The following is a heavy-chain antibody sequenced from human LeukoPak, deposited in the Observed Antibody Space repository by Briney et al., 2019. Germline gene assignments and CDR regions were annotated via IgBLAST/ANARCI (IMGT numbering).Heavy chain of an antibody. CDR1: GGSFSGYY. D-gene: IGHD5-18*01. CDR2: INHSGST. Sequence: SETLSLTCAVYGGSFSGYYWSWIRQPPGKGLEWIGEINHSGSTNYNPSLKSRVTISVDTSKNQFSLKLSSVTAADTAVYYCARNVPDTAMVPRLDYWGQGTLVTVSS. CDR3: ARNVPDTAMVPRLDY. V-gene: IGHV4-34*01. J-gene: IGHJ4*02.